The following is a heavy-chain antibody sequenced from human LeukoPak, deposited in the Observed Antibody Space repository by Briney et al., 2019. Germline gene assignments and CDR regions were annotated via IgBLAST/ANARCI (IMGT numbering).Heavy chain of an antibody. V-gene: IGHV1-69*05. CDR3: ARFARAYYDFWSGYPD. CDR1: GGTFSSYA. Sequence: SVKVSCKASGGTFSSYAISWVRQAPGQGLEWMGGIIPIFGTANYAQKFQGRVTITTDESTSTAYMELSSLGSEDTAVYYCARFARAYYDFWSGYPDWGQGTLVTVSS. J-gene: IGHJ4*02. CDR2: IIPIFGTA. D-gene: IGHD3-3*01.